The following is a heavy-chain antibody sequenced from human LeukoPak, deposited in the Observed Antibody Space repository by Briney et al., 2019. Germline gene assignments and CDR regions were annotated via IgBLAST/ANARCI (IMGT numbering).Heavy chain of an antibody. CDR1: GGTFSIYA. CDR3: ARVRHIVVVTATTHAFDI. J-gene: IGHJ3*02. V-gene: IGHV1-69*01. CDR2: IIPIFGTA. Sequence: SVTVSCTASGGTFSIYAISWVRQAPGQGLEWMGGIIPIFGTANYAQKFQGRVTITADESTSTAYMELSSLRSEDTAVYYCARVRHIVVVTATTHAFDIWGQGTMVTVSS. D-gene: IGHD2-21*02.